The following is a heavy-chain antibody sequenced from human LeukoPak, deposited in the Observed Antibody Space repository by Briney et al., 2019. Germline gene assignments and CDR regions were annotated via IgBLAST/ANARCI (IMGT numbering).Heavy chain of an antibody. J-gene: IGHJ4*02. V-gene: IGHV3-23*01. CDR2: ISGNGDHT. Sequence: GSLRLSCSASRFTFNSYAMTWVRQAAGKGLEWLSGISGNGDHTFYADSVKGRFTISRDNPKNTLYLQMNSPRADDTAVYFCATGSDPPWQQPSAWGQGTLVTVSS. D-gene: IGHD6-13*01. CDR3: ATGSDPPWQQPSA. CDR1: RFTFNSYA.